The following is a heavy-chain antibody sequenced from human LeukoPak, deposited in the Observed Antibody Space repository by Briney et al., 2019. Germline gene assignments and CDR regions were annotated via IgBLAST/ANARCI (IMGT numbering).Heavy chain of an antibody. CDR2: ISSSSSYI. CDR3: ASSTVLTGGN. CDR1: GFTFSSYS. V-gene: IGHV3-21*01. D-gene: IGHD3-9*01. J-gene: IGHJ4*02. Sequence: GGSLRLSCAASGFTFSSYSMNRVRQAPGKGLGWVSSISSSSSYIYYADSVKGRFTISRDNAKNSLYLQMNSLRAEDTAVYYCASSTVLTGGNWGQGTLVTVSS.